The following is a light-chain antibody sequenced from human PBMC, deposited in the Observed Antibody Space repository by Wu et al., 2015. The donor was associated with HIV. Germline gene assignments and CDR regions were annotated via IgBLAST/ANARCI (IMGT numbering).Light chain of an antibody. V-gene: IGKV3-11*01. CDR3: QQRGGWPLT. Sequence: EILLTQSPATLSLSPGERVTLSCRASETVGLSLAWYQQRPGQAPRLLIYDTSDRAPDVPARFTGGGSGTDFTLTISSLQPEDFAIYYCQQRGGWPLTFGGGTKVEIK. J-gene: IGKJ4*01. CDR1: ETVGLS. CDR2: DTS.